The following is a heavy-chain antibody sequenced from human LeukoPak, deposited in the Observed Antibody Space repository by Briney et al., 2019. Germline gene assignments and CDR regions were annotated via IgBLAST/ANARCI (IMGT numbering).Heavy chain of an antibody. D-gene: IGHD2-2*02. J-gene: IGHJ4*02. V-gene: IGHV3-30*18. CDR2: ISYDGSNK. CDR1: GFTFSSYG. Sequence: GGSLRLSCAASGFTFSSYGMHWVRQAPGKGLEWVAVISYDGSNKYYADSVKGRFTISRDNSKNTLYLQMNSLRAEDTAVYYCAKGKRAPLRYCSSTSCYIFDYWGQGTLVTVSS. CDR3: AKGKRAPLRYCSSTSCYIFDY.